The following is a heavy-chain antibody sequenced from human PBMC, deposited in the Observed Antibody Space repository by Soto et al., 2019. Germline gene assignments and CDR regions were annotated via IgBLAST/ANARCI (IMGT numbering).Heavy chain of an antibody. CDR1: GYSFTTNW. Sequence: GESLKISCKGSGYSFTTNWIGWVRQMPGKGLEWMGVTYPGDSDTRYSPSFQGQVAISADKSINTAYLQWSSLKASDTVMYYCARHSGVAEDGTDWGQGTLVTVSS. D-gene: IGHD6-13*01. V-gene: IGHV5-51*01. J-gene: IGHJ1*01. CDR2: TYPGDSDT. CDR3: ARHSGVAEDGTD.